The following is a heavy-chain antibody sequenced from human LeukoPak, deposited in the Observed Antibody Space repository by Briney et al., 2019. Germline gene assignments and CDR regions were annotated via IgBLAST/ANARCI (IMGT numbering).Heavy chain of an antibody. D-gene: IGHD1-14*01. CDR3: ARPQDDGGPQTEKYFDY. V-gene: IGHV4-39*01. CDR1: GGSISSSSYY. J-gene: IGHJ4*02. CDR2: IYYSGST. Sequence: PSETLSLTCTVSGGSISSSSYYWGWIRQPPGKGLEWIGSIYYSGSTYYNPSLKSRVTISVDTSKNQFSLKLSSVTAADTAVYYCARPQDDGGPQTEKYFDYWGQGTLVTVSS.